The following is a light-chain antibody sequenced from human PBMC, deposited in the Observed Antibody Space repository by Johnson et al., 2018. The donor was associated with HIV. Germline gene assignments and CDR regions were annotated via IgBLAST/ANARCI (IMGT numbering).Light chain of an antibody. CDR3: GTWDSSLSAPYV. V-gene: IGLV1-51*01. Sequence: QSVLTQPPSVSAAPGQTVTISCSGSSSNVGSSFVSWYRQVPGTAPKLLIYDNNKRPSGIPGRFSGSKSGPSATLGITGLQTGDEADYYCGTWDSSLSAPYVFGTGTKVTVL. CDR1: SSNVGSSF. J-gene: IGLJ1*01. CDR2: DNN.